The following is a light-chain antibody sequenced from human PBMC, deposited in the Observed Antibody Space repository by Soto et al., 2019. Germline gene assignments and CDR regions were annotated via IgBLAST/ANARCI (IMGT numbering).Light chain of an antibody. Sequence: EIALTQSPGTLSLSPGERATLSCRASQSVSSNYLAWYQQKPAQAPRLLIYGASSRATGIPDRFSGSGSGTDFTLTISRLEPEDFAVYYCQQYSGSPPTTFGQGTRLEIE. CDR1: QSVSSNY. CDR3: QQYSGSPPTT. J-gene: IGKJ5*01. CDR2: GAS. V-gene: IGKV3-20*01.